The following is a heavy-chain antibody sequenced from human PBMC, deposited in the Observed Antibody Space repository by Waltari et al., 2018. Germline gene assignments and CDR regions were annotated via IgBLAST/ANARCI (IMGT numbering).Heavy chain of an antibody. CDR1: GGTFSSYA. J-gene: IGHJ4*02. CDR2: VIPIFGKA. Sequence: QVQLVQSGAEVKKPGSSVKVSCKASGGTFSSYAISWVRQAPGQGLEWMGGVIPIFGKAKYAQEFQGRVTITADKSTSTAYMELSSLRSEDTAVYYCAGDYGGNSDPLDYWGQGTLVTVSS. CDR3: AGDYGGNSDPLDY. D-gene: IGHD4-17*01. V-gene: IGHV1-69*14.